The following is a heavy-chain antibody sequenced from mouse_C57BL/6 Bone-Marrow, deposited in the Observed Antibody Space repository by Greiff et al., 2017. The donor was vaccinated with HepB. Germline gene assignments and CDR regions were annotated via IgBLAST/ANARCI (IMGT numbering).Heavy chain of an antibody. V-gene: IGHV1-26*01. CDR1: GYTFTDYY. D-gene: IGHD1-1*02. CDR2: INPNNGGT. J-gene: IGHJ3*01. Sequence: EVQLQQSGPELVKPGASVKISCKASGYTFTDYYMNWVKQSHGKSLEWIGDINPNNGGTSYNQKFKGKATLTVDKSSSTAYMGLRSLTSEDSAVYYCASEGGAGFAYWGQGTLVTVSA. CDR3: ASEGGAGFAY.